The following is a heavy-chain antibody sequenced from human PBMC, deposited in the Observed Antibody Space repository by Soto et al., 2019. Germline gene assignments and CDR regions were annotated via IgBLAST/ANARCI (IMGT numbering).Heavy chain of an antibody. V-gene: IGHV3-9*01. D-gene: IGHD3-10*01. J-gene: IGHJ4*02. Sequence: PGGSLRLSCAASGFTFDDYAMHWVRQAPGKGLEWVSGISWNSGSIGYADSVKGRFTISRDNAKNSLYLQMNSLRAEDTAMYYRAKNWAAAVPFNNGGQGTRVTVSP. CDR2: ISWNSGSI. CDR1: GFTFDDYA. CDR3: AKNWAAAVPFNN.